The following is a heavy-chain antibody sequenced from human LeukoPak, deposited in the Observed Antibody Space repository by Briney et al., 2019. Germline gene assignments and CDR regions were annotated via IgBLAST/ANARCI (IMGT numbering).Heavy chain of an antibody. D-gene: IGHD3-10*01. J-gene: IGHJ5*02. CDR2: ISGSGGRT. V-gene: IGHV3-23*01. Sequence: GGSLRLSCEASGFTFSSHGMHWVRQAPGKGLEWVSGISGSGGRTNYADSVKGRFTISRDNSKNTLYLQMNSLRAEDTAVYYCAKDLMRDIWFGESWDQGTLVTVSS. CDR1: GFTFSSHG. CDR3: AKDLMRDIWFGES.